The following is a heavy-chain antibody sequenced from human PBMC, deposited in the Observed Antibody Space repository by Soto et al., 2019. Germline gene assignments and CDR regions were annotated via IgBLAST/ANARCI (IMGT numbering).Heavy chain of an antibody. CDR3: ASRTQIAAAEFFDY. J-gene: IGHJ4*02. CDR2: IYHSGST. V-gene: IGHV4-30-2*01. Sequence: PSETLSLTCAVSGGSISSGGYSWSWIRQPPGKGLEWIGYIYHSGSTYYNPSLKNRVTISVDRSKNQFSLKLSSVTAADTAVYYCASRTQIAAAEFFDYWGQGTLVTVSS. D-gene: IGHD6-13*01. CDR1: GGSISSGGYS.